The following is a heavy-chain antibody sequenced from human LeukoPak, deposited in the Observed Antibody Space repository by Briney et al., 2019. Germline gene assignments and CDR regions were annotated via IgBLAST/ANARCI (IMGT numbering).Heavy chain of an antibody. CDR1: GYTFTSYG. CDR3: ARGVRIEGSGSYEGPFFDY. J-gene: IGHJ4*02. V-gene: IGHV1-46*01. Sequence: RASVKVSCKASGYTFTSYGISWVRQAPGQGLEWMGIINPSGGSASYAQKFQGRVTMIRDTSTSTVYMELSSLRSEDTAVYYCARGVRIEGSGSYEGPFFDYWGQGTLVTVSS. D-gene: IGHD3-10*01. CDR2: INPSGGSA.